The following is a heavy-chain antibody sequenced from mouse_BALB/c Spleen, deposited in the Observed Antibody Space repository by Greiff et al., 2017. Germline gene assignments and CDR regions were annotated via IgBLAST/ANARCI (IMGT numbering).Heavy chain of an antibody. Sequence: QVQLHQSGPGLVQPSQSLSITCTVSGFSLTSYGVHWVRQSPGKGLEWLGVIWSGGSTDYNAAFISRLSISKDNSKSQVFFKLNSLQTDDTATYYCAKEGIYYGYVGNYYAMDYWGQGTSVTVSS. CDR3: AKEGIYYGYVGNYYAMDY. V-gene: IGHV2-2*01. CDR1: GFSLTSYG. CDR2: IWSGGST. J-gene: IGHJ4*01. D-gene: IGHD1-2*01.